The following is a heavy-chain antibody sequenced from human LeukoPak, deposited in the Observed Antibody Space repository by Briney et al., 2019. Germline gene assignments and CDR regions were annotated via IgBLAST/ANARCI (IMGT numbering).Heavy chain of an antibody. D-gene: IGHD2-2*01. CDR3: TRTVNAASDF. V-gene: IGHV3-7*03. CDR1: GFTFSSYG. Sequence: QPGRSLRLSCAASGFTFSSYGMHWVRQAPGKGLEWVASINQNEVVKYYVDSVKGRFTISRDNAKTSLFLQMNSLRIDDTAMYYCTRTVNAASDFWGQGTLVTVSS. J-gene: IGHJ4*02. CDR2: INQNEVVK.